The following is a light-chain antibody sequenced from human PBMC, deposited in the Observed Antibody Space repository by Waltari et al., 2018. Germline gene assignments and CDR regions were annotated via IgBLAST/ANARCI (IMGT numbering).Light chain of an antibody. J-gene: IGLJ3*02. Sequence: QSALTQPASVSGSPGQSITISCTGTSSDVGNSKLVSWYQRHPGKAPRLMLYEGTKRPSGVSKRFSGSKSGTTASLTISGLQCEDVADYYCCSYAGGRRVFGGGTKLTVL. CDR1: SSDVGNSKL. CDR2: EGT. CDR3: CSYAGGRRV. V-gene: IGLV2-23*01.